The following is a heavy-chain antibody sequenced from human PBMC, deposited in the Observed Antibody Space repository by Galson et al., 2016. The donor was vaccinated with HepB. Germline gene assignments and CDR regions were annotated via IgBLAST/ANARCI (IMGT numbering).Heavy chain of an antibody. V-gene: IGHV3-23*01. CDR2: ISSSGGST. CDR1: GFTYSSYA. D-gene: IGHD2-2*01. J-gene: IGHJ4*02. Sequence: SLRLRCAASGFTYSSYALSSVRHAPGKGREWVSAISSSGGSTYYADSLKGRFTISRDNSKNTLYLQMNSLRAEDTAVYYGAKDIQMGVPAAFDYWGQGTLVTVSS. CDR3: AKDIQMGVPAAFDY.